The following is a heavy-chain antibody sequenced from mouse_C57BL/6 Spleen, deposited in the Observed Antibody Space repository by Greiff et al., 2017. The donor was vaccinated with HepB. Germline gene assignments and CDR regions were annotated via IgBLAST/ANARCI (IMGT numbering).Heavy chain of an antibody. CDR2: INPGSGGT. J-gene: IGHJ4*01. Sequence: VQLQQSGAELVRPGSSVKVSCKASGYAFTKYWIEWVKQRPGQGLEWIGVINPGSGGTKYNEKFKDKASLTADKSSSTAYMQLSSLTSEDSAVYFCARALFRGAMDYWGQGTSVTVSS. D-gene: IGHD3-1*01. CDR1: GYAFTKYW. CDR3: ARALFRGAMDY. V-gene: IGHV1-54*01.